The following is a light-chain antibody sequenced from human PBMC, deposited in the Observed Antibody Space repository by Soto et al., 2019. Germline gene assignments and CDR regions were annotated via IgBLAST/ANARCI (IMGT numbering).Light chain of an antibody. J-gene: IGKJ1*01. Sequence: IVLTQSPGTLSLSPGDSATLSCRANQTVTSDYLAWYQQRPGQAPRLLISGASSRATGIPDRFGGSGSGTDFTLTISGLETEDFVVYYCQQYGTSPRTFGQWTKGEVK. CDR3: QQYGTSPRT. CDR2: GAS. V-gene: IGKV3-20*01. CDR1: QTVTSDY.